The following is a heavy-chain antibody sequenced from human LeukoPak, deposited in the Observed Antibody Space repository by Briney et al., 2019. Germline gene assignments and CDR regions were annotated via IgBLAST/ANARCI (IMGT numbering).Heavy chain of an antibody. Sequence: PGGSLRLSCAASGFTFSSYAMSWVRQAPGKGLEWVSAISGSGGSTYYADSVKGRFTISRDNAKNSLYLRMDSPRAEDTAFYYCARDRYTSSSPYYFDYWGQGTLVTVSS. CDR2: ISGSGGST. CDR1: GFTFSSYA. D-gene: IGHD6-6*01. V-gene: IGHV3-23*01. J-gene: IGHJ4*02. CDR3: ARDRYTSSSPYYFDY.